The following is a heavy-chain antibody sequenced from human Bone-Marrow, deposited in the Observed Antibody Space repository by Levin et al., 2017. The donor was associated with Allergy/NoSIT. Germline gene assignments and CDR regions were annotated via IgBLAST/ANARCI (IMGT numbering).Heavy chain of an antibody. Sequence: SVKVSCKASGGTFSSYAISWVRQAPGQGLEWMGGIIPIFGTANYAQKFQDGVTITADESTSTAYMELTSLKSEDTAMYFCARANRGYSYGRFDYWGQGTLVTVSS. V-gene: IGHV1-69*13. CDR3: ARANRGYSYGRFDY. CDR2: IIPIFGTA. D-gene: IGHD5-18*01. CDR1: GGTFSSYA. J-gene: IGHJ4*02.